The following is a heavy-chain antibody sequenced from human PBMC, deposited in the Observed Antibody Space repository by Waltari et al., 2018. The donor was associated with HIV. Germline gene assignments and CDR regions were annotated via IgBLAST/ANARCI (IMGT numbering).Heavy chain of an antibody. V-gene: IGHV4-39*01. Sequence: QLQLQESGPGLVKPSENLSLTCTVSGGSISSSSYYWGWIRQPPGKGLGWIGSIYYSGSTYHSPSLKSRVTIPVYTSKTQFALKLSSVPAADTAVYYCARADIVLMVYAPHFDYWGQGTLVTVSS. J-gene: IGHJ4*02. CDR3: ARADIVLMVYAPHFDY. CDR1: GGSISSSSYY. D-gene: IGHD2-8*01. CDR2: IYYSGST.